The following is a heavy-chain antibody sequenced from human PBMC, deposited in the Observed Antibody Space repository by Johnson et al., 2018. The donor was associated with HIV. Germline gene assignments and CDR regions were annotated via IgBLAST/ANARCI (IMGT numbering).Heavy chain of an antibody. D-gene: IGHD3-3*02. CDR1: GFTFSSYA. J-gene: IGHJ3*02. CDR2: ISYDGSNK. CDR3: ARDGHLRAFDI. Sequence: QVQLVESGGGVVQPGRSLRLSCAASGFTFSSYAMHWVRQAPGKGLEWVAVISYDGSNKYYADSVKGRFPISRDNSKNTLYLQMNSLRAEDTAGYYCARDGHLRAFDIWGQGTMVTVSS. V-gene: IGHV3-30*04.